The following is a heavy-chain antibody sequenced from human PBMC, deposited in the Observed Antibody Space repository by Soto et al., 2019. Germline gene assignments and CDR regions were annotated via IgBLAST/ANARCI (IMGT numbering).Heavy chain of an antibody. CDR3: ARELRGGSALAGADY. CDR2: INPNSGGT. V-gene: IGHV1-2*02. J-gene: IGHJ4*02. Sequence: ASVKVSCKASGYTFTGYYMHWVRQAPGQGLEWMGWINPNSGGTNYAQKFQGRVTMTRDTSIIAAYMELTGLGSYGTAVDYCARELRGGSALAGADYWGQGTLVTV. CDR1: GYTFTGYY. D-gene: IGHD2-15*01.